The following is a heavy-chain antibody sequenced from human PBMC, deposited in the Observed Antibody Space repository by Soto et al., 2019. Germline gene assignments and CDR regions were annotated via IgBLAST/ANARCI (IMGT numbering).Heavy chain of an antibody. Sequence: SETLSLTCTVSGGSISSGDYYWSWIRQPPGKGLEWIGYIYYSGSTYYNQYLKSRVTISVDTSKNQFYLKLSSVTAADTAVFYCARVVYSSSKRFLARWFDPWGQGTLVTVSS. J-gene: IGHJ5*02. CDR2: IYYSGST. D-gene: IGHD6-6*01. V-gene: IGHV4-30-4*01. CDR3: ARVVYSSSKRFLARWFDP. CDR1: GGSISSGDYY.